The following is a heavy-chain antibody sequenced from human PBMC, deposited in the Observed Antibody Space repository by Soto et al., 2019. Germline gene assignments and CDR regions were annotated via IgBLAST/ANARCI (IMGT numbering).Heavy chain of an antibody. CDR2: IYPGDSDN. J-gene: IGHJ4*02. CDR1: GYSFASYW. D-gene: IGHD1-1*01. CDR3: ARPRWNDVEYYFDY. Sequence: GESLKISCKASGYSFASYWIGWVRQMPGKGLEWVAIIYPGDSDNRYGPSLQGQVTISADRSIDTTYLQWSSLKASDTAIYYCARPRWNDVEYYFDYWGQGTLVTVSS. V-gene: IGHV5-51*01.